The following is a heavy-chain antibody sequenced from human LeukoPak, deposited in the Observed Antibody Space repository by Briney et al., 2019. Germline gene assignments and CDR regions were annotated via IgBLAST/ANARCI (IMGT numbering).Heavy chain of an antibody. Sequence: GGSLRLSCTASGFIFSNHGMLWVRQAPGKGLEWVAVIWYDGSDKFYADSVKGRFTISIDNSKNTLYLQMNSLRAENTAVYYCGRLRAFYFDYWGLGTLVTVSS. CDR1: GFIFSNHG. CDR3: GRLRAFYFDY. CDR2: IWYDGSDK. V-gene: IGHV3-33*01. D-gene: IGHD5-12*01. J-gene: IGHJ4*01.